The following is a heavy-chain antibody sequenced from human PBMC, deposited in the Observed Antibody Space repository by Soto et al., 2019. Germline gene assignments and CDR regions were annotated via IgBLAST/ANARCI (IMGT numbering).Heavy chain of an antibody. Sequence: QVQLQESGPGLVKPSQTLSLTCTVSGGSISSGDYYWSWIRQPPGKGLEWIGYIYYSGSTYYNPSLKSRVTISVDTSKNQFSLKLSSVTAADTAVYYCAREVLIVRDPYYYYGMDVWGQGTTVTVSS. CDR1: GGSISSGDYY. V-gene: IGHV4-30-4*01. J-gene: IGHJ6*02. CDR3: AREVLIVRDPYYYYGMDV. D-gene: IGHD2-21*01. CDR2: IYYSGST.